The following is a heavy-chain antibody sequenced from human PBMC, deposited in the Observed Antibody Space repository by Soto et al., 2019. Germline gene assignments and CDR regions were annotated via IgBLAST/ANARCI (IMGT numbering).Heavy chain of an antibody. V-gene: IGHV3-53*01. CDR2: IYSDGTT. Sequence: GSLRLSCAASGISVGTNYLTWVRQAPGKGLEWVSFIYSDGTTYYADSVKGRFTISRDTSNNTLYLQMNSLRAEDTAVYYCARGASSFDNWGQGTLVTVSS. CDR3: ARGASSFDN. J-gene: IGHJ4*02. CDR1: GISVGTNY.